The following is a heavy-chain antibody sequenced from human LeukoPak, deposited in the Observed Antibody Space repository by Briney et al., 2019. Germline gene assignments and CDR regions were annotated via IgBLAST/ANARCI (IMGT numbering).Heavy chain of an antibody. Sequence: SVKVSCKASGGTFSSYAISWVRQAPGQGLEWMGGIIPIFGTANYAQKFQGRVTMTRDTSISTAYMELSRLRSDDTAVYYCARTWEPLNWFDPWGQGTLVTVSS. D-gene: IGHD1-26*01. CDR2: IIPIFGTA. CDR1: GGTFSSYA. V-gene: IGHV1-69*05. J-gene: IGHJ5*02. CDR3: ARTWEPLNWFDP.